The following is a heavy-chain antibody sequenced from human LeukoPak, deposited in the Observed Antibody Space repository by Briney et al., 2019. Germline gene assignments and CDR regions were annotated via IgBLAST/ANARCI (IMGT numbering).Heavy chain of an antibody. CDR1: GGYISGYY. J-gene: IGHJ5*02. CDR2: INYSGST. Sequence: PSEPLSLTCSVSGGYISGYYWSWIRQPPGKGLEWIGIINYSGSTKYNPSLKSRVSISVDTSKNQFSLRLTSVTVADTAVYFCARVPNAPKIEPNWFDPWGQGTLVTVSS. CDR3: ARVPNAPKIEPNWFDP. D-gene: IGHD1-14*01. V-gene: IGHV4-59*01.